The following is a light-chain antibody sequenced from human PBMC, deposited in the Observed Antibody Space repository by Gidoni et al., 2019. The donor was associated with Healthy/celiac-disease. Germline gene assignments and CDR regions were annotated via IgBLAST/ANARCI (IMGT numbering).Light chain of an antibody. CDR2: LGS. Sequence: CLSSQSLLHSNGYNYLDWYLQKPGQSPQLLIYLGSNRSSGVPDRFSGSGSGTDFTLKISRVEAEDVGVYYCMQALQTPVTFGPGTKVDIK. V-gene: IGKV2-28*01. CDR1: QSLLHSNGYNY. J-gene: IGKJ3*01. CDR3: MQALQTPVT.